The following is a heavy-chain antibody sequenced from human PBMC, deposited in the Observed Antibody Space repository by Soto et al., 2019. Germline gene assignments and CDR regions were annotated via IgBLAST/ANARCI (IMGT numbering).Heavy chain of an antibody. CDR1: GDSISGFY. D-gene: IGHD3-16*01. V-gene: IGHV4-59*01. J-gene: IGHJ4*02. CDR3: ATFRINYFDN. Sequence: QVQLQESGPGLVKPSETLSLTCTVSGDSISGFYWSWIRQPPGKGLEWIGYINHARSTYYSPSLLSRVTISRESSKNLFSLILTSVIAAYTAVYFCATFRINYFDNWGQGTLVTVSS. CDR2: INHARST.